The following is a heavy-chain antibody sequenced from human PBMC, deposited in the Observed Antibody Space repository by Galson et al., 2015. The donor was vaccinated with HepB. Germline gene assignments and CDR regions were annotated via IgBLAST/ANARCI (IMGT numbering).Heavy chain of an antibody. J-gene: IGHJ6*03. V-gene: IGHV3-33*01. CDR2: IWYDGSDI. D-gene: IGHD2-15*01. CDR1: QFIFRSYG. CDR3: ARGALGAPPPYCSGAHCQNFHYMDV. Sequence: SLRLSCAASQFIFRSYGMHWVRQAPGKGLEWVAVIWYDGSDIYYADSVEGRFTISRDNSRNTVYLHMNSLRAEDTATYFCARGALGAPPPYCSGAHCQNFHYMDVWGEGTTVTVSS.